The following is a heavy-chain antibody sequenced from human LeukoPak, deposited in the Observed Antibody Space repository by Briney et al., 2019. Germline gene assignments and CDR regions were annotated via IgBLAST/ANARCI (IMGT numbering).Heavy chain of an antibody. CDR2: ISGSGDTT. D-gene: IGHD5-12*01. Sequence: GGSLRLSCAASGIIFSSYGMSWVRQAPGKGLEWVSIISGSGDTTFYAESVKGRFAISRDNSKNTLYLQMNSLRVGDTAVYYCAKDRGYDFSYGMDVWGQGTTVTVSS. J-gene: IGHJ6*02. V-gene: IGHV3-23*01. CDR3: AKDRGYDFSYGMDV. CDR1: GIIFSSYG.